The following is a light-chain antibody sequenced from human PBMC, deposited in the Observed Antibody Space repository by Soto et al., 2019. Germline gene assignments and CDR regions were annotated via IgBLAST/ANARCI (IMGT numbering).Light chain of an antibody. V-gene: IGKV3-20*01. CDR2: DAF. CDR1: QSVSSSS. J-gene: IGKJ2*01. Sequence: EIVLTQSPGTLSLPPGERATLSCRASQSVSSSSLAWYQHKPGQAPRLLIYDAFSRATDIPDRFSGSGSGTDFTLTISRLEPEDFAVYYCQLYGSSPPKYTFGQGTKLEI. CDR3: QLYGSSPPKYT.